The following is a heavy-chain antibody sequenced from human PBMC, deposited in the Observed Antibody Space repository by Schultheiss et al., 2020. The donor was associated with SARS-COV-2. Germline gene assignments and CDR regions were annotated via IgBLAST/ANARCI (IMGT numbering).Heavy chain of an antibody. D-gene: IGHD1-26*01. CDR3: ARGSGSYFDY. Sequence: GGSLRLSCAASGFTFSSYAMSWVRQAPGKGLEWVSSISSSSSYIYYADSVKGRFTISRDNAKNSLYLQMNSLRAEDTAVYYCARGSGSYFDYWGQGTLVTVSS. V-gene: IGHV3-21*01. CDR1: GFTFSSYA. J-gene: IGHJ4*02. CDR2: ISSSSSYI.